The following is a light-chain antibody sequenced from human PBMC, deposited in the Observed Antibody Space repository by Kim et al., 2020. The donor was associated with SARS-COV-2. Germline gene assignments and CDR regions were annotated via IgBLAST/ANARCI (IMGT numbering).Light chain of an antibody. CDR3: QKYNSAPWT. Sequence: ASVGDRVTITCRASQDINNFLAWYQQKPGKPPNLLIYDVSALRPGVPSRFSGSGSGTDFTLTISSLQPEDVATYFCQKYNSAPWTFGQGTKVDIK. J-gene: IGKJ1*01. V-gene: IGKV1-27*01. CDR2: DVS. CDR1: QDINNF.